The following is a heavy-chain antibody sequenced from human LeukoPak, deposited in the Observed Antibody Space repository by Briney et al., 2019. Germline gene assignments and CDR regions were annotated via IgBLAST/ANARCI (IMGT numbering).Heavy chain of an antibody. CDR1: GVSISSSSYY. CDR2: IYYSGST. V-gene: IGHV4-39*01. J-gene: IGHJ4*02. Sequence: SETLSLTCTVSGVSISSSSYYWGWMRPPPGKRLEWIGSIYYSGSTYYNPSLKSRVTISVDTSKNQFSLKLSSVTAADTAVHYCARHRYSSSWPLDYWGQGTLVTVSS. CDR3: ARHRYSSSWPLDY. D-gene: IGHD6-13*01.